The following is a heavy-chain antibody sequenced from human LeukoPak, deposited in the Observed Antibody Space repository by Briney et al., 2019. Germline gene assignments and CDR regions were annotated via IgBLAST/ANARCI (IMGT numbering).Heavy chain of an antibody. V-gene: IGHV3-7*01. CDR3: ATVTGYSSSFDY. J-gene: IGHJ4*02. CDR1: GFTFSSYW. Sequence: GGSLRLSCAASGFTFSSYWMSWVRQAPGKGLEWVANIKQDGSEKYYADSVEGRFTISRDNAKNSLYLQMNSLRAEDTAVYYCATVTGYSSSFDYWGQGTLVTVSS. CDR2: IKQDGSEK. D-gene: IGHD6-13*01.